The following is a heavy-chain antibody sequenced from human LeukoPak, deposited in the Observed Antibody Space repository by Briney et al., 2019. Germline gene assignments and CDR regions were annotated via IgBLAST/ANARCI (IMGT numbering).Heavy chain of an antibody. Sequence: GGSLRLSCAASGFTFSSYGMHWVRQAPGKGLEWVTVISYDGSNKYYADSVKGRFTISRDKSKNTLYLQMNSLRAEDTAVYYCAGEPTLDVFDVWGQGILVTVSS. CDR3: AGEPTLDVFDV. J-gene: IGHJ3*01. CDR2: ISYDGSNK. CDR1: GFTFSSYG. V-gene: IGHV3-30*03.